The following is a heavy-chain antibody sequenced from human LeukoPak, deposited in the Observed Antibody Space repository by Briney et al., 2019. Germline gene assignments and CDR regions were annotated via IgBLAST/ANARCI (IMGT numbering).Heavy chain of an antibody. J-gene: IGHJ6*02. CDR3: ARDCITIFGVVITYYYYGMDV. Sequence: ASVKVSCKASGYTFTSYGISWVRQAPGQGLEWMGWISAYNGNTNHAQKLQGRVTMTTDTSTSTAYMELRSLRSDDTAVYYCARDCITIFGVVITYYYYGMDVWGQGTTVTVSS. CDR1: GYTFTSYG. CDR2: ISAYNGNT. V-gene: IGHV1-18*01. D-gene: IGHD3-3*01.